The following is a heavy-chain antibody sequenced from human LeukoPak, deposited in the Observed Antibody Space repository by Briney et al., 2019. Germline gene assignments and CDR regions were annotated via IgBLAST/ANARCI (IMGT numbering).Heavy chain of an antibody. J-gene: IGHJ3*02. D-gene: IGHD5-24*01. CDR1: GGSIGSYF. CDR3: ARDMRDGYDSEAFDI. V-gene: IGHV4-59*01. CDR2: IYYSGGT. Sequence: SETLSLTCTVSGGSIGSYFWSWIRQLPGKGLEWIGYIYYSGGTNYNPSLKSRVTISVDTSKNQFSLRLSFVTAADTAVYYCARDMRDGYDSEAFDIWGHGTAVTVSS.